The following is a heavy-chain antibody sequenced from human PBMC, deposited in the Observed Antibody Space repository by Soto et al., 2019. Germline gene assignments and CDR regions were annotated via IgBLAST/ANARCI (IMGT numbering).Heavy chain of an antibody. CDR1: AFTLSKFA. CDR3: ARGNMDV. J-gene: IGHJ6*02. CDR2: TSKDGINT. V-gene: IGHV3-30-3*01. D-gene: IGHD1-1*01. Sequence: QVQLVESGGGVVQPGRSLRLSCAASAFTLSKFAMHWVRQAPGKGLEWVAVTSKDGINTYYADSVKGRFTISRDNSKSTIYLQMNSLRTEDTALNYCARGNMDVWGQGTTVTVSS.